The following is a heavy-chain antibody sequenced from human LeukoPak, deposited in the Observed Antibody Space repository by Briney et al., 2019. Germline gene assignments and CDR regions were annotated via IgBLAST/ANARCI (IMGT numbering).Heavy chain of an antibody. D-gene: IGHD3-10*01. CDR3: AKAGGYYYGSGSYPDY. CDR1: GFTFSSYA. J-gene: IGHJ4*02. V-gene: IGHV3-23*01. Sequence: GGSLRLSCAASGFTFSSYAMSWVRQAPGKGLEWVSAISGSGGSTYYADSVKGRSTISRDNSKNTLYLQMNGLRAEDTAVYYCAKAGGYYYGSGSYPDYWGQGTLVTVSS. CDR2: ISGSGGST.